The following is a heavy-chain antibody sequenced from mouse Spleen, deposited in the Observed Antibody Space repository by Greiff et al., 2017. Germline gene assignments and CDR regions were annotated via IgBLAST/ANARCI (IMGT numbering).Heavy chain of an antibody. D-gene: IGHD4-1*01. J-gene: IGHJ1*01. CDR1: GFTFSDFY. CDR2: SRNKANDYTT. Sequence: EVQLVESGGGLVQSGRSLRLSCATSGFTFSDFYMEWVRQAPGKGLEWIAASRNKANDYTTEYSASVKGRFIVSRDTSQSILYLQMNALRAEDTAIYYCARDEELGRGYFDVWGAGTTVTVSS. CDR3: ARDEELGRGYFDV. V-gene: IGHV7-1*01.